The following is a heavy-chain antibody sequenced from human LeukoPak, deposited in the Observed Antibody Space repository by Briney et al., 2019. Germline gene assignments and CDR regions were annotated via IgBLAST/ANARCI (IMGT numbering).Heavy chain of an antibody. CDR1: GFSFSTYA. J-gene: IGHJ4*02. Sequence: GGSLRLSCAASGFSFSTYAMHWVRQAPGKGLEWVSGISSNGESTHYGDSVEGRFAISRDNSQSTLYLQMSNLRVEDTAVYYCAKNLRTGMAFYDFWGQGTQVTVSS. V-gene: IGHV3-23*01. D-gene: IGHD5-18*01. CDR2: ISSNGEST. CDR3: AKNLRTGMAFYDF.